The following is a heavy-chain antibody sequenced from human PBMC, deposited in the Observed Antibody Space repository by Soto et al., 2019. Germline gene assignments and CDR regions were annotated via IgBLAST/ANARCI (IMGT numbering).Heavy chain of an antibody. J-gene: IGHJ6*02. CDR2: ISGSGGST. V-gene: IGHV3-23*01. Sequence: LRLSCAASGFTFSSYAMSWVRQAPGKGLEWVSAISGSGGSTYYADSVKGRFTISRDNSKNTLYLQMNSLRAEDTAVYYCAKVKMYSSSPYYYGMDVWGQGTTVTVSS. CDR1: GFTFSSYA. D-gene: IGHD6-6*01. CDR3: AKVKMYSSSPYYYGMDV.